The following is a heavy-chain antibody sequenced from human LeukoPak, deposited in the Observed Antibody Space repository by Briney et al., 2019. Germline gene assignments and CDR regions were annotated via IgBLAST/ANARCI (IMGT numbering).Heavy chain of an antibody. J-gene: IGHJ5*02. CDR3: ARGGVEVVAATGGFDP. V-gene: IGHV1-2*02. CDR2: INPNSGGT. CDR1: GYTFTSYY. D-gene: IGHD2-15*01. Sequence: GASVKVSCAASGYTFTSYYMHWVRQAPGQGLEWMGWINPNSGGTNYAQKFQGRVTMTRDTSISTAYMELSRLRSDDTAMYYCARGGVEVVAATGGFDPWGQGTLVTVSS.